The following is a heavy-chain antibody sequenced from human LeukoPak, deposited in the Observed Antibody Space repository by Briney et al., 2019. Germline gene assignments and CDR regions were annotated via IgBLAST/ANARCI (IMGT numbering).Heavy chain of an antibody. J-gene: IGHJ4*02. D-gene: IGHD2-15*01. Sequence: GGSLSLSCAASGLTFSDYAMSWFRQAPGKGLEWVSGITSGFTPHYADSVKGRFTISRDNSKNAFHLQLNSLRAEDTAVYYCAKDYSDSRVADVFFEYWGQGTLVTVSS. V-gene: IGHV3-23*01. CDR3: AKDYSDSRVADVFFEY. CDR2: ITSGFTP. CDR1: GLTFSDYA.